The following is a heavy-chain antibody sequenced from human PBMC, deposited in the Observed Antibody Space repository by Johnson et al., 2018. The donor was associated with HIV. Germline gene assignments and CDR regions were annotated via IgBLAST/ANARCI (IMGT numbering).Heavy chain of an antibody. V-gene: IGHV3-30*03. CDR3: ARGGDQGAFDI. CDR1: GFTFSSYW. Sequence: QVQLVESGGGLVQPGGSLRLSCSASGFTFSSYWMHWVRQAPGKGLEWVAVISYDGSNKYYADSVKGRFTISRDNSKNTLYLQMNSLRAEDTAVYYCARGGDQGAFDIWGQGTMVTVSS. CDR2: ISYDGSNK. J-gene: IGHJ3*02. D-gene: IGHD3-16*01.